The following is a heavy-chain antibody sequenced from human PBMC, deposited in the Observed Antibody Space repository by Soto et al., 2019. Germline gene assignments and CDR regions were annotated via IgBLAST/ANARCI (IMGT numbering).Heavy chain of an antibody. CDR3: AKRPMYYYDSSGYCPFDY. D-gene: IGHD3-22*01. Sequence: PGGSLRLSCAASGFTFSSYAMSWVRQAPGKGLEWVSATSGGGGSTYYADSVKGRFTISRDNSKNTLYLQMNSLRAEDTAVYYCAKRPMYYYDSSGYCPFDYWGQGTLVTVSS. J-gene: IGHJ4*02. V-gene: IGHV3-23*01. CDR1: GFTFSSYA. CDR2: TSGGGGST.